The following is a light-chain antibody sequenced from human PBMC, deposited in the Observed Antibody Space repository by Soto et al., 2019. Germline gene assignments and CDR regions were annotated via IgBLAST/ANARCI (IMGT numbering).Light chain of an antibody. Sequence: EIVMTQSPATLSVSPGERATLSCRVSQSVSSDLAWYQQKPGQAPSLLIYDASTRATSVPARFSGSGSGTEFTLTISSLQSEDFAVDYCQQYNKWPPITFGQGTRLEIK. V-gene: IGKV3-15*01. CDR1: QSVSSD. CDR2: DAS. CDR3: QQYNKWPPIT. J-gene: IGKJ5*01.